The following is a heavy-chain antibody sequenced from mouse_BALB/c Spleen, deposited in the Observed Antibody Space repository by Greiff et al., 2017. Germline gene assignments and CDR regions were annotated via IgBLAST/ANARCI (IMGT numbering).Heavy chain of an antibody. CDR3: ARSNWDVFAY. Sequence: EVKLVESGPGLVKPSQSLSLTCTVTGYSITSDYAWNWIRQFPGNKLEWMGYISYSGSTSYNPSLKSRISITRDTSKNQFFLQLNSVTTEDTATYYCARSNWDVFAYWGQGTLVTVSA. CDR1: GYSITSDYA. J-gene: IGHJ3*01. D-gene: IGHD4-1*01. V-gene: IGHV3-2*02. CDR2: ISYSGST.